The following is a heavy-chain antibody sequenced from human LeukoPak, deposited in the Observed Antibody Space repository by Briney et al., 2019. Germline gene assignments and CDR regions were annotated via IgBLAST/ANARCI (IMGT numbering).Heavy chain of an antibody. D-gene: IGHD3-3*01. CDR1: GGSFSGYY. CDR3: ARGRPLPFWSGYYFDY. J-gene: IGHJ4*02. Sequence: PSETLSLTCAVYGGSFSGYYWSWIRQPPGKGLEWIGEINHSGSTNYNPSLKSRVTISVDTSKSQFSLKLSSVTAADTAVYYCARGRPLPFWSGYYFDYWGQGTLVTVSS. CDR2: INHSGST. V-gene: IGHV4-34*01.